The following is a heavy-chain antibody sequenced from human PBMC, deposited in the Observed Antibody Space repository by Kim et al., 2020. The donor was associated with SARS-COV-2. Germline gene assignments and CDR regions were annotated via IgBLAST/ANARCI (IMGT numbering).Heavy chain of an antibody. CDR3: ARAASSWYRFDY. V-gene: IGHV4-39*02. Sequence: SETLSLTCTVSGDSISISGYYWGWIRQPPGKGLEWIGSIFYSGTTYYNPSLKSRVTISVDTSKNHFSLKLTSVTATDAAVYYCARAASSWYRFDYWGQGAPVTVSS. CDR2: IFYSGTT. J-gene: IGHJ4*02. CDR1: GDSISISGYY. D-gene: IGHD6-13*01.